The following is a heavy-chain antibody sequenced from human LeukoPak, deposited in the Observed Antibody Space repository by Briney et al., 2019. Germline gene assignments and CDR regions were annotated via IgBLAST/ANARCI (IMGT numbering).Heavy chain of an antibody. CDR3: ARGLGGGSGYLDY. CDR2: INPNSGGT. Sequence: ASVKVSCKASGYTFTGYYMHWVRQAPGQGLEWMGWINPNSGGTNYAQKFQGWVTMTRDTSISTAYMELSRLRSDDTAVYYCARGLGGGSGYLDYWGQGTLVTVSS. V-gene: IGHV1-2*04. D-gene: IGHD2-15*01. CDR1: GYTFTGYY. J-gene: IGHJ4*02.